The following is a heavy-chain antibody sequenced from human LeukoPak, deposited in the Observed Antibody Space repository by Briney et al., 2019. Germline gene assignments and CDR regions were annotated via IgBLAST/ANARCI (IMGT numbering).Heavy chain of an antibody. CDR2: INDDETST. Sequence: GGSLRLSCAASGFSFSSSWMHWVRQVPGKGLEWVSRINDDETSTTYAESVKGRFTISRDNAKDTLFLQMNSLRAEDTAVYYCASLLWFGELAYYYYMDVWGKGTTVTVSS. CDR3: ASLLWFGELAYYYYMDV. CDR1: GFSFSSSW. V-gene: IGHV3-74*01. J-gene: IGHJ6*03. D-gene: IGHD3-10*01.